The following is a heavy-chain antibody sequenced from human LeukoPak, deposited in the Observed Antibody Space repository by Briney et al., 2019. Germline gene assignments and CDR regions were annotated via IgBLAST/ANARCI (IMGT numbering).Heavy chain of an antibody. V-gene: IGHV3-66*01. CDR1: GFTVTSNY. CDR3: ARLDREGYYFPYYFDY. D-gene: IGHD5-24*01. J-gene: IGHJ4*02. Sequence: GGSLRLSCTVSGFTVTSNYMTWVRQAPGKGLEWVSVIYTDGKTYYADSVKGRFSISRDNSKNTLFLQMRSLRAEDTAVYFCARLDREGYYFPYYFDYWGQGTRVSVSS. CDR2: IYTDGKT.